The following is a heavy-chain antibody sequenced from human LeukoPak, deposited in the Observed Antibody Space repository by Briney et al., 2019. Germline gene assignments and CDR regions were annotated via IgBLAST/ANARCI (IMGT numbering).Heavy chain of an antibody. J-gene: IGHJ4*02. CDR2: IIPIFGTA. D-gene: IGHD3-16*01. Sequence: SVKVSCKASGGTFSSYAISWVRQAPGQGLEWMGGIIPIFGTANYAQKFQGRVTMTRNTSISTAYMELSSLRSEDTAVYYCARGRTVYDPPLNYWGQGTLVTVSS. CDR3: ARGRTVYDPPLNY. V-gene: IGHV1-69*05. CDR1: GGTFSSYA.